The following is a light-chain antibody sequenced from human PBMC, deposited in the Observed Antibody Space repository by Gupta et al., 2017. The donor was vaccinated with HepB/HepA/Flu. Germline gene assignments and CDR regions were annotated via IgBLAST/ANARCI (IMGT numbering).Light chain of an antibody. CDR3: KSRDNSGENSRDHWV. Sequence: SSALTQDPAVSVALGQPVRITCQGDSLRSCYASWYQQKPGQAPVLGMYGKNNRHEGIPDRFAVSSSGNTASFTITGAQADDEADYYCKSRDNSGENSRDHWVFGGGTKLTVL. J-gene: IGLJ3*02. CDR2: GKN. CDR1: SLRSCY. V-gene: IGLV3-19*01.